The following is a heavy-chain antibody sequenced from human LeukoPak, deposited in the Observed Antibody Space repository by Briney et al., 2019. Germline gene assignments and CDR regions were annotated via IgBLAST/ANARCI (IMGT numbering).Heavy chain of an antibody. CDR1: GGSISSGDYY. Sequence: SETLSLTCTVSGGSISSGDYYWSWIRQHPGKGLEWIGYIYYSGSTYYNPSLKSRVTISVDTSKNQFSLKLSSVTAADTAVYYCARTYGGNYVTRLTAGVVSETFDYWGQGTLVTISS. D-gene: IGHD4-23*01. CDR2: IYYSGST. V-gene: IGHV4-31*03. J-gene: IGHJ4*02. CDR3: ARTYGGNYVTRLTAGVVSETFDY.